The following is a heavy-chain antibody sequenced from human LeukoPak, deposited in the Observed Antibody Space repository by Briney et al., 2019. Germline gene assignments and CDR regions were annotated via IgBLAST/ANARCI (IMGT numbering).Heavy chain of an antibody. CDR3: ARSLALYSNPDY. J-gene: IGHJ4*02. CDR1: GYTFTSYG. Sequence: ASVKVSCKASGYTFTSYGISWVRQAPGQGLEWMGWISAYNGNTNYAQKLQGRVTMTTDTSTSTAYMELSSLRSEDTAVYYCARSLALYSNPDYWGQGTLVTVSS. CDR2: ISAYNGNT. D-gene: IGHD4-11*01. V-gene: IGHV1-18*01.